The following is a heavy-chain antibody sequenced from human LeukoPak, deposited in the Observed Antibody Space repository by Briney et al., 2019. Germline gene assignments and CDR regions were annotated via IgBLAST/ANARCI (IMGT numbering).Heavy chain of an antibody. CDR2: IKEDGSEK. CDR3: ARDKELGSQRGSSFDY. V-gene: IGHV3-7*01. CDR1: GFTFSNYW. D-gene: IGHD1-7*01. J-gene: IGHJ4*02. Sequence: GGSLRLSCEASGFTFSNYWMSWVRQAPGKGLEWVSNIKEDGSEKYHVDSVMGRFTISRDNAKNSLYLQMNSLRVEDTAVYYCARDKELGSQRGSSFDYWGQGTLLTVSS.